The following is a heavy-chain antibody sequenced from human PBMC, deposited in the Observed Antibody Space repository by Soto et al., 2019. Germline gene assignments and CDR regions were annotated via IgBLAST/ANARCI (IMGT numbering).Heavy chain of an antibody. Sequence: AGGSLRLSCAASGFTFSSYSMNWVRQAPGKGLEWVSSISSSSSYIYYADSAKGRFTISRDSAKNSLYLQMNSLRAEDTAVYYCARRYFYSNYYYYGMDVWGQGTTVTVSS. D-gene: IGHD4-4*01. CDR1: GFTFSSYS. CDR3: ARRYFYSNYYYYGMDV. J-gene: IGHJ6*02. V-gene: IGHV3-21*01. CDR2: ISSSSSYI.